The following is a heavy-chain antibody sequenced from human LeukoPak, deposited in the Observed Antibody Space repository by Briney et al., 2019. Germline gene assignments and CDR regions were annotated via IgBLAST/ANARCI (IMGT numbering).Heavy chain of an antibody. V-gene: IGHV4-39*07. D-gene: IGHD6-19*01. Sequence: SETLSLTCTVSGGSISSSSYYWGWIRQPPGKGLEWIGSIYYSGSTYYNPSLKSRVTISVDTSKNQFSLKLSSVTAADTAVYYCARGTGEQWLVSGYYYYMDVWGKGTTVTVSS. CDR3: ARGTGEQWLVSGYYYYMDV. J-gene: IGHJ6*03. CDR2: IYYSGST. CDR1: GGSISSSSYY.